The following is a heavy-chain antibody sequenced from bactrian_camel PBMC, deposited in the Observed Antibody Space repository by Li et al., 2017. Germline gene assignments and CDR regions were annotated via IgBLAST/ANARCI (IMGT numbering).Heavy chain of an antibody. CDR3: AADQNTCTTASGRTLQPKAARYKM. CDR1: GYSALYLC. CDR2: IDSDATT. V-gene: IGHV3S53*01. J-gene: IGHJ4*01. Sequence: HVQLVESGGGSVQTGGSVRLSCAASGYSALYLCMGWFRQAPGKERETVAVIDSDATTKYAESVKGRFTISKDHAKNTLYLQMNSLKPEDSAMYYCAADQNTCTTASGRTLQPKAARYKMWGQGTQVTVS. D-gene: IGHD7*01.